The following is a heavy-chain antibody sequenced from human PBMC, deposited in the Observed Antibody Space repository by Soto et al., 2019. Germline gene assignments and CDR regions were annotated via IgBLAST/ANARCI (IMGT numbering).Heavy chain of an antibody. CDR2: IYVSGST. D-gene: IGHD3-10*01. J-gene: IGHJ6*02. V-gene: IGHV4-31*03. CDR3: TRVPTALNYSGSGTSYNARYFYYYYSMDV. CDR1: GPSVSSGAYY. Sequence: SAARARTCTVSGPSVSSGAYYWSWIRQHPGKGLDGIAQIYVSGSTYHNPTLRSRITIAVATSKNQLPLKLTPVTAAATAVYYCTRVPTALNYSGSGTSYNARYFYYYYSMDVWGQGTTVTVSS.